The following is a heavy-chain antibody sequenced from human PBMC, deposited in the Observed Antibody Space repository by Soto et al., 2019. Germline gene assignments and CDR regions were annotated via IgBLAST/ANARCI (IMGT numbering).Heavy chain of an antibody. CDR3: AKYGVVFDY. V-gene: IGHV3-30*18. D-gene: IGHD2-15*01. Sequence: SLRLSCAASGFTFSSYGMHWVRQAPGKGLEWVAVISYDGSNKYYADSVKGRFTISRDNSKNTLYLQMNSLRAEDTAVYYCAKYGVVFDYWGQGTLVTVSS. CDR2: ISYDGSNK. CDR1: GFTFSSYG. J-gene: IGHJ4*02.